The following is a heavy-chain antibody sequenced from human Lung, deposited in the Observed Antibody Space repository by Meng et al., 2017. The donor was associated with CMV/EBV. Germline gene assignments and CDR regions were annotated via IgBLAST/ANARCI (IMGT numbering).Heavy chain of an antibody. CDR2: ISTSNGYT. CDR3: ARDLDIVVASAFDY. V-gene: IGHV1-18*01. J-gene: IGHJ4*02. Sequence: QIQLVQSRAEVKKPGASQNISCKASGYTFTKYAITWVRQAPGQGLEWMGWISTSNGYTFYAQKFQGRVTMTTDTSTTTAYMELRSLRSDDTAVYYCARDLDIVVASAFDYWGQGTLVTVSS. CDR1: GYTFTKYA. D-gene: IGHD2-21*01.